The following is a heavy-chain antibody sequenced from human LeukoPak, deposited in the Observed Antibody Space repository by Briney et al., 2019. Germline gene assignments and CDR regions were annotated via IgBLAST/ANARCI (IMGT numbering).Heavy chain of an antibody. J-gene: IGHJ2*01. Sequence: GGSLRLSCAASGFSISGYSMNWVRQAPGKGLEWVSYISSSSSSIYYADSVKGRFTISRDNSKNTLYLQMNSLRAEDTAVYYCARDLDYYDSSGYYSGRYFDLWGRGTLVTVSS. D-gene: IGHD3-22*01. CDR3: ARDLDYYDSSGYYSGRYFDL. V-gene: IGHV3-48*01. CDR2: ISSSSSSI. CDR1: GFSISGYS.